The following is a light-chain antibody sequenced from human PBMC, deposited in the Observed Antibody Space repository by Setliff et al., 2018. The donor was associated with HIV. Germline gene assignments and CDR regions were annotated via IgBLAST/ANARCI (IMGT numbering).Light chain of an antibody. CDR3: HSKRSSSTPYV. CDR1: STDVGGYNY. J-gene: IGLJ1*01. Sequence: QSALTQPPSASGSAGQSVTISCTGSSTDVGGYNYVSWYQQHPGKAPKLMIFEVSERPSGVPDRFSGSKSGSTASLTVSGLQAEDEADYYCHSKRSSSTPYVFGTGTKVTVL. V-gene: IGLV2-8*01. CDR2: EVS.